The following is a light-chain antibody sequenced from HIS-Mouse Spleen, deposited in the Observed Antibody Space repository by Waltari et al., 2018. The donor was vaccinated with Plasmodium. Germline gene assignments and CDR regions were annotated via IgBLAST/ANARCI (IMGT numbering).Light chain of an antibody. J-gene: IGLJ3*02. CDR2: EGS. V-gene: IGLV2-23*01. CDR3: CSYAGSSTNWV. Sequence: QSALTQPASVSGSPGQSITISCTGTSSDVGSYNLVSWYQQHPGKAPQLMIYEGSTRPSGVSNCFSGSKSGNTASLTISGLQAEDEADYYCCSYAGSSTNWVFGGGTKLTVL. CDR1: SSDVGSYNL.